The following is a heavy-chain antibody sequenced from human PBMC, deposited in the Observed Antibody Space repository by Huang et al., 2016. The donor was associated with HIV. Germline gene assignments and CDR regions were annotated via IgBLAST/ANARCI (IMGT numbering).Heavy chain of an antibody. CDR3: TRDSVYPNYYDGSGFYFDY. V-gene: IGHV3-49*05. D-gene: IGHD3-22*01. CDR2: IRSKDYAKTT. Sequence: DVQFVESGGGLVKPGRSLRLSCTASGFTFGNYGMSWFRQAPGKGLEWVGLIRSKDYAKTTEYAASVKGRFTISRDDSKSIAYLQMNSLKPEDTAVYYCTRDSVYPNYYDGSGFYFDYWGQGTLVTVSS. CDR1: GFTFGNYG. J-gene: IGHJ4*02.